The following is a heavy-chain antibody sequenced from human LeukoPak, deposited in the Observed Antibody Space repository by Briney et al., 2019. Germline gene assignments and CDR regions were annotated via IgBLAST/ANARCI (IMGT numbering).Heavy chain of an antibody. CDR1: GYTFTNYD. D-gene: IGHD1-26*01. V-gene: IGHV1-18*01. CDR3: AREHSGSYSQPLDYFDY. J-gene: IGHJ4*02. Sequence: AXXXXSCKASGYTFTNYDISWVRQAPGQGLEWMGWISAYNDNTNYAQKLPGRVTMTTDTSTSTAYMELRSLRSDDTAVYYCAREHSGSYSQPLDYFDYWGQGTLVTVSS. CDR2: ISAYNDNT.